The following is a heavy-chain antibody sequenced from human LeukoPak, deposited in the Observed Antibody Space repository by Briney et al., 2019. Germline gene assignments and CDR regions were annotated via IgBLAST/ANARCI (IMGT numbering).Heavy chain of an antibody. CDR3: ARRTYFDL. CDR1: GGSISSSGYY. J-gene: IGHJ2*01. Sequence: SETLSLTCTVSGGSISSSGYYWGWIRQPPGKGLEWIGSIYYSGSTTYNPSLKSRVTISVDTSKNQFSLKLNAVTAADTAVYYCARRTYFDLWGRGTLVTVSS. CDR2: IYYSGST. V-gene: IGHV4-39*07.